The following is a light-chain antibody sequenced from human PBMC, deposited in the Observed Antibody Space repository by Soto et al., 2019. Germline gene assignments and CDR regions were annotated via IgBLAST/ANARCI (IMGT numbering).Light chain of an antibody. Sequence: EIVMTQSPATLSASPGERVTLSCRASQSIRSNLAWYQQRPGQTPRLLIFVASTRATGIPARFTGSGSGTEFTLTISSLQSEDFAMYYCHQRNQFGQGTRLEIK. CDR3: HQRNQ. J-gene: IGKJ5*01. V-gene: IGKV3-15*01. CDR2: VAS. CDR1: QSIRSN.